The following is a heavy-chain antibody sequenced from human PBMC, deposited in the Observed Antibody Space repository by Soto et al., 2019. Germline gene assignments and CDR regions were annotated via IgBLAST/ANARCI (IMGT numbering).Heavy chain of an antibody. CDR3: ASRSITLVRGAY. CDR1: GGSISSSSYY. V-gene: IGHV4-39*01. D-gene: IGHD3-10*01. J-gene: IGHJ4*02. Sequence: SETLSLTCTVSGGSISSSSYYWGWIRQPPGKGLEWIGSIYYSGSTYYNPSLKSRVTISVDTSKNQFSLKLSSVTVADTAVYYCASRSITLVRGAYRGQGTLVTVSS. CDR2: IYYSGST.